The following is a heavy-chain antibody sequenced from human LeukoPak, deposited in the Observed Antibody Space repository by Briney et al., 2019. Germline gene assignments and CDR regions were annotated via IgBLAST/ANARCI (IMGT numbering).Heavy chain of an antibody. CDR1: GGSISSYY. CDR2: IYYSGST. V-gene: IGHV4-59*12. Sequence: SETLSLTCTVSGGSISSYYWSWIRQPPGKGLEWIGYIYYSGSTNYNPSLKSRVTISVDTSKNQFSLKLSSVTAADTAVYYCARGGWLLGPDYWGQGTLVTVSS. CDR3: ARGGWLLGPDY. D-gene: IGHD5-12*01. J-gene: IGHJ4*02.